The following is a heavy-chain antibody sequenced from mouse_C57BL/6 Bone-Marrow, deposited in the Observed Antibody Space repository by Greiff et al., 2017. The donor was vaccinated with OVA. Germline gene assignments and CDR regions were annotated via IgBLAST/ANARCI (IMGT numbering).Heavy chain of an antibody. Sequence: QVQLQQSGAELVKPGASVKISCKASGYAFSSYWMNWVKQRPGKGLEWIGQIYPGDGDTNYNGKFKGKATLTADKSSSTAYMQLSSLTSEDSAVYFCARWVSLSIYDGYHDYFDYWGQGTTLKVSS. CDR3: ARWVSLSIYDGYHDYFDY. D-gene: IGHD2-3*01. CDR2: IYPGDGDT. J-gene: IGHJ2*01. CDR1: GYAFSSYW. V-gene: IGHV1-80*01.